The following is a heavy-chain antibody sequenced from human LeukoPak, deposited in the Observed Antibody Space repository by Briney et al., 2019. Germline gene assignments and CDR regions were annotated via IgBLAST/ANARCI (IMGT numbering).Heavy chain of an antibody. CDR1: GFTFSSYA. J-gene: IGHJ5*02. V-gene: IGHV3-30*04. CDR3: ARDDGYNL. CDR2: ISYDGSNK. Sequence: PGGSLRLSCAASGFTFSSYAMHWVRQAPGKGLEWVAVISYDGSNKYYADSVKGRFTISRDNSKNTLYLQMNSLRAEDTAVYYCARDDGYNLWGQGTLVTVSS. D-gene: IGHD5-24*01.